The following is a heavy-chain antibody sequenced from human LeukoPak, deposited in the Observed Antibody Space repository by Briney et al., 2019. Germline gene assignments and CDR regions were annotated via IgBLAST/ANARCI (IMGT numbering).Heavy chain of an antibody. CDR1: VFSFTNYA. D-gene: IGHD1-26*01. CDR3: ASSGTYSYYYMDV. Sequence: PGGSLRLSCAASVFSFTNYAMTWVRQAPGKGLEWVSSVGGGGDRANYADSVRGRFTISRDSSKSTLYLQMNSLRADDTAVYYCASSGTYSYYYMDVWGKGTTVTVSS. CDR2: VGGGGDRA. V-gene: IGHV3-23*01. J-gene: IGHJ6*03.